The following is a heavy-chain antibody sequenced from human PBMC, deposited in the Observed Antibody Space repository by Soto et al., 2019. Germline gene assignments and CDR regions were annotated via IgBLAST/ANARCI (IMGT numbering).Heavy chain of an antibody. CDR3: ARTPYGDKVDY. CDR1: GYSFTRYA. D-gene: IGHD4-17*01. CDR2: MNPNSGNT. J-gene: IGHJ4*02. Sequence: QVQLVQSGAEVKKPGASVKVSCKASGYSFTRYAINWLRQATGQGLEWMGWMNPNSGNTGYAQKFQGRVTMTRNTSISTAYMELSSLRSEYTAVYYCARTPYGDKVDYWGQGTLVTVSA. V-gene: IGHV1-8*01.